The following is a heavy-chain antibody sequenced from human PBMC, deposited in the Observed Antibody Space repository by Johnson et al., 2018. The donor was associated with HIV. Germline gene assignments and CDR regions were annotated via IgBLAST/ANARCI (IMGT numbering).Heavy chain of an antibody. D-gene: IGHD4-17*01. CDR2: IRYDGSNK. CDR1: GFTFSSYG. J-gene: IGHJ3*02. CDR3: ARPGGDYSAFDI. Sequence: QMQLVESGGGVVQPGRSLRLSCAASGFTFSSYGMHWVRQAPGKGLEWVAFIRYDGSNKYYADSVQGRFPISRDNAKNSLYLQMNSLRAEDTAVYYCARPGGDYSAFDIWGQGTMVTVSS. V-gene: IGHV3-33*08.